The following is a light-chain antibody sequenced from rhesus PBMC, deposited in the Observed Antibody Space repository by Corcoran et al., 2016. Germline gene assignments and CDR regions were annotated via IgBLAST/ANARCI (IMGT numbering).Light chain of an antibody. V-gene: IGKV3-42*03. CDR3: QQYSNGPLT. CDR2: GAS. Sequence: EIVLTQSPATLSLSPGERATLSCRASQSVSSSLAWYQQKPGPVPRLLIDGASSRATGIPDRFSGSGSGTVFTLTISSLETEDFAVYYCQQYSNGPLTFGPGTKLDIK. J-gene: IGKJ3*01. CDR1: QSVSSS.